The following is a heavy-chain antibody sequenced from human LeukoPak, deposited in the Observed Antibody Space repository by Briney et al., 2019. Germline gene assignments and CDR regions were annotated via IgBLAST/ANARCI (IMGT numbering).Heavy chain of an antibody. CDR2: IKEDGGET. CDR3: ARGNWGSPVVY. J-gene: IGHJ4*02. V-gene: IGHV3-7*05. D-gene: IGHD7-27*01. Sequence: GGSLRLSCAASGFTFSTYWMNWVRQAPGKGLEWVANIKEDGGETYYVDSVKGRFTISRDNAKNSLYLQTNSLRADDTAVYYCARGNWGSPVVYWGQSTRLTVSS. CDR1: GFTFSTYW.